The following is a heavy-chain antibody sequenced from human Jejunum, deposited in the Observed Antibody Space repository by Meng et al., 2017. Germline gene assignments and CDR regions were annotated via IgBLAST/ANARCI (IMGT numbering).Heavy chain of an antibody. CDR2: VFHTGSS. J-gene: IGHJ4*02. D-gene: IGHD6-19*01. V-gene: IGHV4-4*02. CDR1: GGSISSTNW. Sequence: QVQRQGAGPGLVKPSGTLSLTCAVSGGSISSTNWWSWVRQPPGKGPEWIGDVFHTGSSNYSPSLRSRVTISVDKSKNQFSLNLSSVTAADTAVYFCARRGGAYSTGHFPHFDDWGQGTLVTVSS. CDR3: ARRGGAYSTGHFPHFDD.